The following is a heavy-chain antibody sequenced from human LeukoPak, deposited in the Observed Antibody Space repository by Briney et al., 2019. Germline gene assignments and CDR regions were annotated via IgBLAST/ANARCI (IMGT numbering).Heavy chain of an antibody. CDR1: GFTFSAFA. CDR3: AKDDGWELHNYHFDY. Sequence: PGASLRLSCAASGFTFSAFAMSWVRQAPGKGLEWVSTVFGGGDGKLYADSVKGRFIISRDNSKNTLYLQMNSLRVEDTAVYYCAKDDGWELHNYHFDYWGQGALVTVSS. D-gene: IGHD1-26*01. CDR2: VFGGGDGK. J-gene: IGHJ4*02. V-gene: IGHV3-23*01.